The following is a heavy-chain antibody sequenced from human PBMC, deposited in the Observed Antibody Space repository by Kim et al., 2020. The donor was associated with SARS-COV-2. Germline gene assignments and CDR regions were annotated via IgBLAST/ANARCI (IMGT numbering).Heavy chain of an antibody. CDR2: ISSSSNVI. V-gene: IGHV3-11*01. CDR1: GFTFSDFY. CDR3: VRDPKGYYGMDV. Sequence: GGSLRLSCEASGFTFSDFYMTWIRQAPGKGLEWVSYISSSSNVIYYADSVRGRFTISRDNAKNSLYLQMNSLRAEDTALYYCVRDPKGYYGMDVWGQGTTVTVSS. J-gene: IGHJ6*02.